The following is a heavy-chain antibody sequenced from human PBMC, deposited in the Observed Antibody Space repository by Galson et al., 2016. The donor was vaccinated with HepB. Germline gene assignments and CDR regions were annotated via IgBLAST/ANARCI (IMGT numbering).Heavy chain of an antibody. CDR3: AKGHGDYKGNYLDY. J-gene: IGHJ4*02. V-gene: IGHV3-23*01. CDR2: ISGSGDTT. CDR1: GFTFSTYA. Sequence: SLRLSCAGSGFTFSTYAMIWVRQAPGKGLEWVSVISGSGDTTYYADSVNGLFLISRDNSKHTLSLQMNSQRAEDTAVYYCAKGHGDYKGNYLDYWGQGALVAVSS. D-gene: IGHD4-17*01.